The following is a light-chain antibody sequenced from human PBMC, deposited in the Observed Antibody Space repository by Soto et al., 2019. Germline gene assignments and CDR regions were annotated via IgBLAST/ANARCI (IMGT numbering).Light chain of an antibody. CDR2: ASS. J-gene: IGKJ1*01. CDR1: QVIRNN. CDR3: LQDFHLSLS. Sequence: AIQMTQSPSSLSASVGDRVTITCRASQVIRNNLGLYQQKPGEAPNLLIYASSSLHSGVPSRVRGSGSGTDFTLTIISLQPEVCRSDYCLQDFHLSLSFGLGTPVEI. V-gene: IGKV1-6*01.